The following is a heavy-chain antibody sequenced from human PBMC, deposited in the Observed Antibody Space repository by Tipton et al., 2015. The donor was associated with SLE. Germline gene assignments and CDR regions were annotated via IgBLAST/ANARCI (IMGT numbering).Heavy chain of an antibody. CDR3: ARHAGIAARRDAVDI. J-gene: IGHJ3*02. V-gene: IGHV4-59*08. CDR2: IHYNGST. CDR1: GGSITSYY. Sequence: TLSLTCTVSGGSITSYYWSWIRQPPGKGLEWIGYIHYNGSTNYNPSLKSRVTISVDTSKNHFSLKLSSVTAADTAVYYCARHAGIAARRDAVDIWGQGTMVTVSS. D-gene: IGHD6-6*01.